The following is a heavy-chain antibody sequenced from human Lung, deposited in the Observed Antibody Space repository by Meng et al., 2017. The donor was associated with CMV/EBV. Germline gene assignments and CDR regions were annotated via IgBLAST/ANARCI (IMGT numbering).Heavy chain of an antibody. CDR2: NNPRDGDT. D-gene: IGHD5-24*01. Sequence: QVQLVQAGAKVLKPGASVNVSCQASGDTFTYYHILCVRQAPGQGLEWVGINNPRDGDTSYSQKLRGRVTLTRDTSTSTANMELSSLSSGDTAVYYCARERDATYYFHNWGQGTLVTVSS. V-gene: IGHV1-46*04. J-gene: IGHJ4*02. CDR3: ARERDATYYFHN. CDR1: GDTFTYYH.